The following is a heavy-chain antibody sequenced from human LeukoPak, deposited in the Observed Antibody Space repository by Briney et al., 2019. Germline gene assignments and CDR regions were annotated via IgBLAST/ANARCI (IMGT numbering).Heavy chain of an antibody. CDR1: GFTFSSYG. J-gene: IGHJ4*02. V-gene: IGHV3-30*02. Sequence: PGGSLRLSCAASGFTFSSYGMHWVRQAPGKGLEWVAFIRYDGSNKDYADSVKGRFTISRDNSKNTLYLQMNSLRAEDTAVYYCAKDGAYYDILTGYFDYWGQGTLVTVSS. CDR2: IRYDGSNK. D-gene: IGHD3-9*01. CDR3: AKDGAYYDILTGYFDY.